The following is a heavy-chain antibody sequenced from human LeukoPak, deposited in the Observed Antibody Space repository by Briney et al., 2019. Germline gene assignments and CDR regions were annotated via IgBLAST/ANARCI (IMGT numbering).Heavy chain of an antibody. CDR2: INPKNGDS. D-gene: IGHD4-17*01. J-gene: IGHJ4*02. Sequence: AASVNVSCKASGYPFTTYYIHWVRQAPGQGLEWMGCINPKNGDSKYARKFQGRVTMTRATSIATAYMEVSRLTSDDTAVYFCARAGYDYGDSSDFWGQGTLVTVSS. CDR1: GYPFTTYY. CDR3: ARAGYDYGDSSDF. V-gene: IGHV1-2*02.